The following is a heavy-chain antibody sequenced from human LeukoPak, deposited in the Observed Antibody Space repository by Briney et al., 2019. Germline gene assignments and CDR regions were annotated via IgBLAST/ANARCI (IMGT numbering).Heavy chain of an antibody. CDR2: VSGDGTST. D-gene: IGHD2-21*01. V-gene: IGHV3-74*01. CDR3: ARGGFYSFDAFAI. CDR1: GFTFSSYW. Sequence: PGGSLRLSCAASGFTFSSYWMHWVRQAPGKGLMWVSRVSGDGTSTTYAATVKGRFTISRDNAQNTLYLQMNSPRAEDTAVYYCARGGFYSFDAFAIWGRGTMVTVSS. J-gene: IGHJ3*02.